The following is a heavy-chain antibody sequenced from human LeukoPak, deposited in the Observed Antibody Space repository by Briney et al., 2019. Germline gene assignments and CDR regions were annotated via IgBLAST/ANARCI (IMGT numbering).Heavy chain of an antibody. CDR2: IIPILGTA. CDR3: ARDTNYYDSSVPETYAFDI. CDR1: GGTFSSYA. V-gene: IGHV1-69*13. J-gene: IGHJ3*02. Sequence: SVKVSCKASGGTFSSYAISWVRQAPGQGLEWMGGIIPILGTANYAQKFQGRVTITADESTSTAYMELSSLRSEDTAVYYCARDTNYYDSSVPETYAFDIWGQGTMVTVSS. D-gene: IGHD3-22*01.